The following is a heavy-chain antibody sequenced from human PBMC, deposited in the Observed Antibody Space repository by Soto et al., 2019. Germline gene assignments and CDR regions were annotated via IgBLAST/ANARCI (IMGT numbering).Heavy chain of an antibody. Sequence: QVQLVQSGAEVKKPGSSVKVSCKASGGTFSSYAISWVRQAPGQGLEWMGGIIPIFGTANYAQKFQGRVPITADESTSTAYMDMSSLRSEDTAVYYCARRKNGHYDILTGYPFRGWFDPWVQGTLVTVSS. J-gene: IGHJ5*02. CDR3: ARRKNGHYDILTGYPFRGWFDP. V-gene: IGHV1-69*12. CDR2: IIPIFGTA. CDR1: GGTFSSYA. D-gene: IGHD3-9*01.